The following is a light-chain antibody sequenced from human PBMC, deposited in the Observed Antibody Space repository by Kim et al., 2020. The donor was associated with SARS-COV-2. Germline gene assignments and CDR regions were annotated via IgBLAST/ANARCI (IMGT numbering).Light chain of an antibody. J-gene: IGLJ3*02. CDR2: YDS. Sequence: SYELTQPPSVSVAPGKTASIPCGEDNIGGERVHWYQQKPGQAPVLVILYDSDRPSGIPERFSGSNSGNTATLTISRVEAGDEADYYCQVWDASGRPVFGGGTKLTVL. V-gene: IGLV3-21*04. CDR1: NIGGER. CDR3: QVWDASGRPV.